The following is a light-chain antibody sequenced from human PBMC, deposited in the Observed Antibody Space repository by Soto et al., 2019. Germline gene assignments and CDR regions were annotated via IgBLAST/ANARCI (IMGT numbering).Light chain of an antibody. Sequence: QSALTQPASVSGSPGQSITISCTGTSSDVGGYNYVSWYQQHPGKAPKLMIYDVSNRPSGVSNRFSGSKSGNTASLTISGRQAEDEADEYCSSYTSSSTLVVFGGGTKLTVL. J-gene: IGLJ2*01. CDR1: SSDVGGYNY. CDR2: DVS. V-gene: IGLV2-14*01. CDR3: SSYTSSSTLVV.